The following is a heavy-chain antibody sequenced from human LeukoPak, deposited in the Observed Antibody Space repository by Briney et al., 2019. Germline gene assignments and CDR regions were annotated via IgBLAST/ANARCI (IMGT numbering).Heavy chain of an antibody. D-gene: IGHD3-22*01. Sequence: ASVKVSGKASGYTFKSYGINWVRQAPGQGLEWMGWISAYNGNTNYAQKLQGRVTMSTDTSTSTAYMELRSLRSDDTAVYYCARVDPNYYDSSGYWWGAFDIWGQGTMVTVSS. V-gene: IGHV1-18*01. CDR2: ISAYNGNT. CDR3: ARVDPNYYDSSGYWWGAFDI. CDR1: GYTFKSYG. J-gene: IGHJ3*02.